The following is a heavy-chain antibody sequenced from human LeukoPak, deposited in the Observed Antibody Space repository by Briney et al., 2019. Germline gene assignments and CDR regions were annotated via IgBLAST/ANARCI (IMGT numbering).Heavy chain of an antibody. CDR3: ARSYDILTGYHLDY. CDR2: INPNSGGT. Sequence: LGASVKVSCKASGYTFTGYYMNWVRQAPGQGLEWMGWINPNSGGTNYAQKFQGRVTMTRDTSISTAYMELSRLRSDDTAVYYCARSYDILTGYHLDYWGQGTLVTVSS. J-gene: IGHJ4*02. V-gene: IGHV1-2*03. D-gene: IGHD3-9*01. CDR1: GYTFTGYY.